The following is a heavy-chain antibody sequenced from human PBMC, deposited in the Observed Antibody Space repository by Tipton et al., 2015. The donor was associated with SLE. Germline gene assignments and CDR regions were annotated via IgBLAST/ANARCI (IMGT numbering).Heavy chain of an antibody. J-gene: IGHJ4*02. V-gene: IGHV4-59*12. CDR3: ARVPGGGAAAGPFDF. CDR2: ISYTGNT. D-gene: IGHD6-13*01. Sequence: TLSLTCTFSGGSISDDYWNWIRQTPEKGLEWIGYISYTGNTIYNPSLKSRVTISLDTSKSQFSLMLNSVTAADTAMYYCARVPGGGAAAGPFDFWGQGTLVTVSS. CDR1: GGSISDDY.